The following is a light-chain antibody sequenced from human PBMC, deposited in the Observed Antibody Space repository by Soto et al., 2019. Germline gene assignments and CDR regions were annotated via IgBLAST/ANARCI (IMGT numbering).Light chain of an antibody. Sequence: EIVLTQSPGTLSLSPGERATLSCRASQSVSSSYLAWYQQKPGQAPRLLIYGASSRATGIPDRFSGRGSGTDFTLSISRLEPEDFAVYYCQQYGSSPPFTFGPGTKVDLK. V-gene: IGKV3-20*01. CDR1: QSVSSSY. CDR3: QQYGSSPPFT. CDR2: GAS. J-gene: IGKJ3*01.